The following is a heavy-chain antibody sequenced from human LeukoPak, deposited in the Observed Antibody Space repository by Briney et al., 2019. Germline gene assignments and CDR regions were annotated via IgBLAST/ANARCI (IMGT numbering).Heavy chain of an antibody. J-gene: IGHJ4*02. CDR3: AKDAYDIPAFFGY. D-gene: IGHD3-9*01. CDR2: ISYDGSNK. Sequence: GGSLRLSCAASGFTFRSYGMHWVRQAPGKGLEWVTVISYDGSNKYYADSVKGRFTISRDNSKNTLYLQMNSLRAEDTAVYYCAKDAYDIPAFFGYWGQGTLVTVSS. V-gene: IGHV3-30*18. CDR1: GFTFRSYG.